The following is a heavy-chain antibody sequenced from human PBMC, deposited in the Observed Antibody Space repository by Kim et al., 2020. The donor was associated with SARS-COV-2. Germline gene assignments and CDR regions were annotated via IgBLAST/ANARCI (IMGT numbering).Heavy chain of an antibody. CDR2: IYYSGST. D-gene: IGHD6-19*01. Sequence: SETLSLTCTVSGGSISSSSYYWGWIRQPPGKGLEWIGSIYYSGSTYYNPSLKSRVTISVDTSKNQFSLKLSSVTAADTAVYYCATMGHLSSGWPPFDYWGQGTLVTVSS. J-gene: IGHJ4*02. CDR3: ATMGHLSSGWPPFDY. V-gene: IGHV4-39*01. CDR1: GGSISSSSYY.